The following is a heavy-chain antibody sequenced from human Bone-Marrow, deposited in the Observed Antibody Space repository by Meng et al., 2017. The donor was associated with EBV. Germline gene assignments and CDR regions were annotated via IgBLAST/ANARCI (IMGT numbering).Heavy chain of an antibody. V-gene: IGHV4-34*01. CDR1: GGSFSGYY. Sequence: QVQLQQWGAGLLKPSETLSLTCAVYGGSFSGYYWSWIRQPPGKGLEWIGEINHSGSTNYNPSLKSRVTISVDTSKNQFSLKLSSVTAADTAVYHCASNGSYSLFDYWGQGTLVTVSS. CDR2: INHSGST. J-gene: IGHJ4*02. D-gene: IGHD1-26*01. CDR3: ASNGSYSLFDY.